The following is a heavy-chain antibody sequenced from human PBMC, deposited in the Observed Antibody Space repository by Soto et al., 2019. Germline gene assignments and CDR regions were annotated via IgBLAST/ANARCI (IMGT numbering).Heavy chain of an antibody. Sequence: SVKVSCKAAGGTFSIYTISWVRQAPGQGLEWMGRIIPILGIANYAQKFQGRVTITADKSTSTAYMELSSLRSEDTAVYYCASDHNYYGSGSYYKPFFDPWGQGTLVTVSS. D-gene: IGHD3-10*01. CDR2: IIPILGIA. J-gene: IGHJ5*02. CDR1: GGTFSIYT. CDR3: ASDHNYYGSGSYYKPFFDP. V-gene: IGHV1-69*02.